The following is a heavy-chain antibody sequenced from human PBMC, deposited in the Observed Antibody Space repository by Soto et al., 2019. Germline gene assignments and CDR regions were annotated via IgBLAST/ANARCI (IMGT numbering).Heavy chain of an antibody. CDR1: GYTFTSYD. V-gene: IGHV1-8*01. CDR2: MNPNSGNT. CDR3: ARAEVLLWFGEYNWFDP. D-gene: IGHD3-10*01. Sequence: ASVKVSCKASGYTFTSYDINWVRQATGQGLEWMGWMNPNSGNTGYAQKFQGRVTITRDTSASTAYMELSSLRSEDTAVYYCARAEVLLWFGEYNWFDPWGQGTLVTVSS. J-gene: IGHJ5*02.